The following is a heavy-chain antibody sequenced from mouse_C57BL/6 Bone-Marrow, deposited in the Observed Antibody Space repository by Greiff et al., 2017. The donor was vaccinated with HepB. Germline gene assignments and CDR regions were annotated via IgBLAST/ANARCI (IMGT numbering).Heavy chain of an antibody. CDR3: ARNYYGPPYAMDY. J-gene: IGHJ4*01. D-gene: IGHD2-1*01. V-gene: IGHV2-2*01. CDR2: IWSGGST. CDR1: GFSLTSYG. Sequence: QVQLQQSGPGLVQPSQSLSITCTVSGFSLTSYGVHWVRQSPGKGLEWLGVIWSGGSTDYNAAVISRLSISKDNSKSQVFLKMNSLQADDTAIYYCARNYYGPPYAMDYWGQGTSVTVSS.